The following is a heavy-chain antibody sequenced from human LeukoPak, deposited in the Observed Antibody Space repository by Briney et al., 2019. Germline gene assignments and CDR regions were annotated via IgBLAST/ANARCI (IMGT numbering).Heavy chain of an antibody. CDR1: GYPFTVYY. D-gene: IGHD5-12*01. V-gene: IGHV1-2*02. CDR2: INPDSGGT. Sequence: ASVKVSCKASGYPFTVYYLHWVRQAPGQGLEWMGWINPDSGGTDYEQKFQGRVTMTRDTSISTAYMELSRLRSDDTAVYYCARTSGYDFGTDFDYWGQGTLVTVSS. J-gene: IGHJ4*02. CDR3: ARTSGYDFGTDFDY.